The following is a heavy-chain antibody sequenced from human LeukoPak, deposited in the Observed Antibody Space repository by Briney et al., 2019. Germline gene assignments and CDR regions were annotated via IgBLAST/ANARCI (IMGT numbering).Heavy chain of an antibody. CDR1: AASISNYY. J-gene: IGHJ4*02. D-gene: IGHD3-22*01. Sequence: PSETLSLTCAVSAASISNYYWSWIRQAPGKGLEGIGYISTSGSTNYNPSLKSRVSISLDPSKNRFSLNLNFVTAADTAVYYCASPRSGYRYTFDYWGQGALVTVSS. CDR2: ISTSGST. V-gene: IGHV4-4*09. CDR3: ASPRSGYRYTFDY.